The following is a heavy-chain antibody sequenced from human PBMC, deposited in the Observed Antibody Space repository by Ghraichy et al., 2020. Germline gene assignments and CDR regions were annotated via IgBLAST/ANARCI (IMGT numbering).Heavy chain of an antibody. V-gene: IGHV3-48*02. Sequence: LSLTCAASGFTFSSYSMNWVRQAPGKGLEWVSYISSSSSTIYYADSVKGRFTISRDNAKNSLYLQMNSLRDEDTAVYYCARVQIVYSGSYYPPGFDYWGQGTLVTVSS. CDR1: GFTFSSYS. CDR2: ISSSSSTI. CDR3: ARVQIVYSGSYYPPGFDY. D-gene: IGHD1-26*01. J-gene: IGHJ4*02.